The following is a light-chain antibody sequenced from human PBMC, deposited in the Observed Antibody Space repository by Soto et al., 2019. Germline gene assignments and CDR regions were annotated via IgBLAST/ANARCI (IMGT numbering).Light chain of an antibody. CDR2: GTS. CDR1: QSVCTNY. V-gene: IGKV3-20*01. Sequence: EIVLTHSPGTLSLSPGERVTLSCRASQSVCTNYLAWYQQKPGQAPRLVIYGTSNRATGTPDRFSGSGSGTDLTLTISRLEPEDFAVHYCQHYGTSQRMVGQGTKVDIK. J-gene: IGKJ1*01. CDR3: QHYGTSQRM.